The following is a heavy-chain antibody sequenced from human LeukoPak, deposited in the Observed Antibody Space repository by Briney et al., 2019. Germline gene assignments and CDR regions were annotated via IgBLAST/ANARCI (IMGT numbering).Heavy chain of an antibody. Sequence: SETLSLTCTVSGGSISSYYWSWIRQPPGKGLEWIGYIYTSGSTNYNPSLKSRVTISVDTSKNQFSLKLSSVTAADTAVYYCARRSTVTRYYYYGMDVWGQGTTVTVSS. V-gene: IGHV4-4*09. J-gene: IGHJ6*02. D-gene: IGHD4-17*01. CDR2: IYTSGST. CDR3: ARRSTVTRYYYYGMDV. CDR1: GGSISSYY.